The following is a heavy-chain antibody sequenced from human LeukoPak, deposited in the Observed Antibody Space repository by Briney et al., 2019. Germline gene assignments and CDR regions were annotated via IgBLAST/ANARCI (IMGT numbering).Heavy chain of an antibody. CDR2: FDPEDGET. J-gene: IGHJ6*02. V-gene: IGHV1-24*01. CDR3: ATSGGYSYGYVRNYYYYGMDV. D-gene: IGHD5-18*01. Sequence: ASVKVSCKVSGYTLTELSMHWVRQAPGKGLEWMGGFDPEDGETIYAQKFQGRVTMTEDTSTDTAYMELSSLRSEDTAVYYCATSGGYSYGYVRNYYYYGMDVWGQGTTVTVSS. CDR1: GYTLTELS.